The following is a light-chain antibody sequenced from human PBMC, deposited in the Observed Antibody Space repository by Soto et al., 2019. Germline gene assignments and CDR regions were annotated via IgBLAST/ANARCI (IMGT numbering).Light chain of an antibody. CDR3: CSYAGSSYV. J-gene: IGLJ1*01. V-gene: IGLV2-11*01. Sequence: QSVLAQPRSVSGAPGQSVPISCTGTSSDFGGYNYVSWYQQHPGKAPKLMIYDVSKRPSGVPDRFSGSKSGNTASLTISGLQAEDEADYYCCSYAGSSYVFGTGTRSPS. CDR2: DVS. CDR1: SSDFGGYNY.